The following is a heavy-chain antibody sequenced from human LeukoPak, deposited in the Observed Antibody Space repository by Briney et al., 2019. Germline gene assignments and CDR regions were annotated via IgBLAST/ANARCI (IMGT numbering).Heavy chain of an antibody. CDR3: AREKWFGELNFFDAFDI. V-gene: IGHV3-23*01. Sequence: GGSLRLSCAASGFTFSSYGMSWVRQAPGKGLDWVSAISGSGGSTYYADSVKGRFTISRDNSKNTLYLQMNSLRAEDTALYYCAREKWFGELNFFDAFDIWGQGTMVTVSS. D-gene: IGHD3-10*01. CDR2: ISGSGGST. J-gene: IGHJ3*02. CDR1: GFTFSSYG.